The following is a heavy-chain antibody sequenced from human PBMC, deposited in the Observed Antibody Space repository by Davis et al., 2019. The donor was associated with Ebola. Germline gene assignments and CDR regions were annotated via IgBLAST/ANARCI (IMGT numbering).Heavy chain of an antibody. V-gene: IGHV5-51*01. D-gene: IGHD3-22*01. CDR2: VYPDDSDT. CDR1: GYTFHNYW. Sequence: GESLKISCKGSGYTFHNYWIDWVRQTPGKGLEWFAPVYPDDSDTSYSPSFQGQVTISVDRSISTDYLQLSSLEASDTAMYYCARQESLYGSSDNWGQGTLVTVSS. CDR3: ARQESLYGSSDN. J-gene: IGHJ4*02.